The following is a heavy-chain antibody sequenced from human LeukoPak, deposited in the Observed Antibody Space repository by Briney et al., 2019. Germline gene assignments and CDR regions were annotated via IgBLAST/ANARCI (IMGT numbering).Heavy chain of an antibody. CDR3: ARDYYPHYGYSLDY. D-gene: IGHD2-15*01. CDR1: RYTFTSYG. V-gene: IGHV1-18*01. CDR2: ISAYNGNT. Sequence: ASVKVSCKASRYTFTSYGISWVRQAPGQGLEWMGWISAYNGNTNYAQKLQGRVTMTTDTSTSTAYMELRSLRSDDTAVYYCARDYYPHYGYSLDYWGQGTLVTVSS. J-gene: IGHJ4*02.